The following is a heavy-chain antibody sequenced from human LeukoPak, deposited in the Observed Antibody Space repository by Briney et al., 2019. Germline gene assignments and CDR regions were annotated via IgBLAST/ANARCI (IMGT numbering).Heavy chain of an antibody. D-gene: IGHD3-22*01. CDR3: ARSYDSSGYYPFFDY. V-gene: IGHV4-4*09. Sequence: SETLSLTCTVSGGSIRSYYWSWIRQPPGKALEWIGYIYTSGSTKYNPSLKSGVTISVDTSKSQFSLKLSSVTAADTAVYYCARSYDSSGYYPFFDYWGQGTLVTVSS. CDR1: GGSIRSYY. CDR2: IYTSGST. J-gene: IGHJ4*02.